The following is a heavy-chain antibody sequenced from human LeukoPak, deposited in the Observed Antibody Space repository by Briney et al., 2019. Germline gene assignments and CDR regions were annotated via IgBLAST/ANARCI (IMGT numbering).Heavy chain of an antibody. CDR1: GFTFSSYS. J-gene: IGHJ3*02. V-gene: IGHV3-21*01. CDR2: ISSSSSYI. CDR3: ARTMPQSSGWYCAFDI. Sequence: PGGSLRLPCAASGFTFSSYSMNWVRQAPGKGLEWVSSISSSSSYIYYADSVKGRFTISRDNAKNSLYLQMNSLRAEDTAVYYCARTMPQSSGWYCAFDIWGQGTMVTVSS. D-gene: IGHD6-19*01.